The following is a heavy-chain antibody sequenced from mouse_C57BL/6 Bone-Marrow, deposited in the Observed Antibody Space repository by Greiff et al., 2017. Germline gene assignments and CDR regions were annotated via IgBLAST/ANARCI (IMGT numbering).Heavy chain of an antibody. Sequence: QVQLQQPGAELVKPGASVKFSFKASGYTFTSYWMHWVKQRPGQGLEWIGMIPPNCGSTNYNEKFQSKATLTVDNSSSTAYMELRSLTSEDSAVYYCARRDYYGSSTHFDYWGQGTTLTVSS. J-gene: IGHJ2*01. CDR3: ARRDYYGSSTHFDY. V-gene: IGHV1-64*01. D-gene: IGHD1-1*01. CDR2: IPPNCGST. CDR1: GYTFTSYW.